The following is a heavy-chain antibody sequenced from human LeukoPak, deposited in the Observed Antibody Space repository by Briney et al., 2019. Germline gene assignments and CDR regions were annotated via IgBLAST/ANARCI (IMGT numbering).Heavy chain of an antibody. V-gene: IGHV1-69*06. CDR3: ASTFSGPQGLVNWFDP. J-gene: IGHJ5*02. Sequence: GASVKVSCKASGGTFSSYAISWVRQAPGQGLEWMGGIIPIFGTANYAQKFQGRVTITADKSTSTAYMELSSLRSEDTAVYYCASTFSGPQGLVNWFDPWGQGTLVTVSS. D-gene: IGHD3-3*02. CDR1: GGTFSSYA. CDR2: IIPIFGTA.